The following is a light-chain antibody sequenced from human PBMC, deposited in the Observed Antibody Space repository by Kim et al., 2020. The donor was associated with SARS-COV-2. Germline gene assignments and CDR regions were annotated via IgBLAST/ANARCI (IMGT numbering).Light chain of an antibody. CDR1: QSISSY. V-gene: IGKV1-39*02. Sequence: ASVGDRGTITCRASQSISSYLNWHQQKPGKAPKLLIYAASSLQSGVPSRFSGSGSGTDFTLTISRLHPEDFATYYCQCGYSTPGTFGQGTKVDIK. J-gene: IGKJ1*01. CDR3: QCGYSTPGT. CDR2: AAS.